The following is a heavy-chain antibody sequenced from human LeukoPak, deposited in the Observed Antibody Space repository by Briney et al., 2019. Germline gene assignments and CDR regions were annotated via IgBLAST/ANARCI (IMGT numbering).Heavy chain of an antibody. J-gene: IGHJ4*02. CDR3: AKDQVGRAEGLGFDY. V-gene: IGHV3-23*01. CDR2: ISGSGGST. Sequence: PGGSLRLSCASSGFTFSSYSMIWVRQAPGKRLEWVSAISGSGGSTYYADSVKGRFNISRDNSKNTLYLQMNSLRDGDTAVYYCAKDQVGRAEGLGFDYWGQGTLVTVSS. D-gene: IGHD3-3*01. CDR1: GFTFSSYS.